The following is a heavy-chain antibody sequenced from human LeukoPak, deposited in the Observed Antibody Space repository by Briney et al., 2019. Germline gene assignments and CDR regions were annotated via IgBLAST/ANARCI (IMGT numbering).Heavy chain of an antibody. CDR3: AREVVPASFDY. CDR1: GGTFSSYA. CDR2: IIPILGIA. J-gene: IGHJ4*02. D-gene: IGHD2-2*01. Sequence: ASVKVSCKASGGTFSSYAISWVRQAPGQGLEWMGRIIPILGIANYAQKFQGRVTITADKSTSTAYMELSSLRSEDTAVYYCAREVVPASFDYWGQGTLVTVSS. V-gene: IGHV1-69*04.